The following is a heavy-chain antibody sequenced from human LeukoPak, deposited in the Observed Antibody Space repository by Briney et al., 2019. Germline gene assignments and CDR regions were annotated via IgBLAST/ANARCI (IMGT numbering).Heavy chain of an antibody. Sequence: GGSLRLSCAASGFIFSSYGMHWVRQAPGKGLEWVGFIRSKAYGGTTEYAASVKGRFTISRDDSKSIAYLQMNSLKTEDTAVYYCTVLRFLEWLSENYWGQGTLVTVSS. J-gene: IGHJ4*02. V-gene: IGHV3-49*04. CDR2: IRSKAYGGTT. CDR3: TVLRFLEWLSENY. CDR1: GFIFSSYG. D-gene: IGHD3-3*01.